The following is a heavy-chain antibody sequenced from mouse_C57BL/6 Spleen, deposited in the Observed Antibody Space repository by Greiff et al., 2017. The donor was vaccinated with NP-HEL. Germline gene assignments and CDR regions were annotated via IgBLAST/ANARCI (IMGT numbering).Heavy chain of an antibody. J-gene: IGHJ3*01. CDR3: AMVYYDYIAWFAY. CDR1: GYTFTSYW. CDR2: IHPSDSDI. V-gene: IGHV1-74*01. D-gene: IGHD2-4*01. Sequence: VQLQQPGAELVKPGASVKVSCKASGYTFTSYWMHWVKQRPGQGLEWIGRIHPSDSDIIYNQKFKGKATLTVDNSFSTAYMQLSSLSSKDSAVYYCAMVYYDYIAWFAYWGQGTLVTVSA.